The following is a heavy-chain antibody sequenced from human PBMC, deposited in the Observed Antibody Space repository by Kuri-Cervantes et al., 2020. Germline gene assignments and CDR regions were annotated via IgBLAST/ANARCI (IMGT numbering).Heavy chain of an antibody. J-gene: IGHJ4*02. V-gene: IGHV4-4*02. CDR3: ARVLKSSSRYYFDY. D-gene: IGHD6-13*01. Sequence: SETLSLTCAVSGGSISSSNWWSWVRQPPGKGLEWIGEIYHSGSTYYNPSLKSRVTISVDTSKNQFSLKLSSVTAADTVVYYCARVLKSSSRYYFDYWGQGTLVTVSS. CDR2: IYHSGST. CDR1: GGSISSSNW.